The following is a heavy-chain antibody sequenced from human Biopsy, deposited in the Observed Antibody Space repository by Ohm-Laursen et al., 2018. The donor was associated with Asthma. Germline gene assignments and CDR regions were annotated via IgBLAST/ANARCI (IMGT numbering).Heavy chain of an antibody. CDR3: SRGGSSNWSHYYFDY. V-gene: IGHV3-53*01. J-gene: IGHJ4*02. Sequence: SLRLSCPASGFAVSRDYMFWVRQAPGKGLEWVSVIYRGGASHTADSVRGGFTISRDYSKNTLYPQMHSLRAEDTAVYYCSRGGSSNWSHYYFDYWGQGTLVTVSS. CDR2: IYRGGAS. D-gene: IGHD2-2*01. CDR1: GFAVSRDY.